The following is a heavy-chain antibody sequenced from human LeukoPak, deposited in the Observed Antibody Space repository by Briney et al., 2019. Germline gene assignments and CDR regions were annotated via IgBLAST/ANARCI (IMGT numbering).Heavy chain of an antibody. J-gene: IGHJ4*02. CDR1: GFTFSNYW. Sequence: GGSLRLSSAASGFTFSNYWVHWVRQGPGEGLVWVSRINSDGSSRNYADSVKGRFTISRDNAKNTLYLQMNSLRAEDPAVYYCASDSSHSIAAGGDYWGQGTLVTVSS. D-gene: IGHD6-13*01. CDR3: ASDSSHSIAAGGDY. CDR2: INSDGSSR. V-gene: IGHV3-74*01.